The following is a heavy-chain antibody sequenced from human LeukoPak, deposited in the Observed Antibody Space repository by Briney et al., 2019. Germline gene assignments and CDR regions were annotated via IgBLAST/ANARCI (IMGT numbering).Heavy chain of an antibody. CDR2: INHSGST. CDR3: ARGLYCTNGVCNDY. CDR1: GFTFSSYS. Sequence: AGGSLRLSCAASGFTFSSYSMNWVRQPPGKGLEWIGEINHSGSTNYNPSLKSRVTISVDTSKNQFSLKLSSVTAADTAVYYCARGLYCTNGVCNDYWGQGTLVTVSS. D-gene: IGHD2-8*01. J-gene: IGHJ4*02. V-gene: IGHV4-34*01.